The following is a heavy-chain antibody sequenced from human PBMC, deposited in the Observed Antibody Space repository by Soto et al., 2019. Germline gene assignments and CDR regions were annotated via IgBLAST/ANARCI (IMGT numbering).Heavy chain of an antibody. V-gene: IGHV5-51*01. CDR2: IYPDDSDT. CDR3: ARQLDNTGWA. Sequence: GESLKISCKGSGYRFPTYWIGWVRQLPGKGPEWMGIIYPDDSDTTYYPSFEGQVTISADKSINTAFLQWSSLKASDTAMYYCARQLDNTGWAWGQGTLVTVSS. CDR1: GYRFPTYW. D-gene: IGHD6-19*01. J-gene: IGHJ5*02.